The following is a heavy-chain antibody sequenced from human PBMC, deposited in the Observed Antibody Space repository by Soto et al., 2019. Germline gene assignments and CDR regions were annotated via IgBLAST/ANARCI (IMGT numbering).Heavy chain of an antibody. D-gene: IGHD6-6*01. J-gene: IGHJ3*02. CDR3: AIDGAVTSTRPSGAFDI. CDR2: IVPLFGTT. V-gene: IGHV1-69*01. CDR1: GGTFSSYT. Sequence: QVQLVQSGAEVKKPGSSVKVSCKASGGTFSSYTFSWVRQAPGQGLEWMGGIVPLFGTTNDAKIFQGRVTISADESTSTVYMELSRLRSEDSAMYYCAIDGAVTSTRPSGAFDIWGQGTVITVSS.